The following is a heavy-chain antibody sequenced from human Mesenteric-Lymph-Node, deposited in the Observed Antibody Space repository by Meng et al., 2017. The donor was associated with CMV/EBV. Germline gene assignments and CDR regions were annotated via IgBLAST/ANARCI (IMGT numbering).Heavy chain of an antibody. CDR1: GGSISSSSYY. D-gene: IGHD3-10*01. V-gene: IGHV4-39*01. CDR3: ARLANLWFGESPTDY. J-gene: IGHJ4*02. CDR2: IYYSGST. Sequence: SETLSLTCTVSGGSISSSSYYWGWIRQPPGKGLEWIGSIYYSGSTYYNPSLKSRVTISVDTSKNQFSLKLSSVTAADTAMYYCARLANLWFGESPTDYWGQGTLVTVSS.